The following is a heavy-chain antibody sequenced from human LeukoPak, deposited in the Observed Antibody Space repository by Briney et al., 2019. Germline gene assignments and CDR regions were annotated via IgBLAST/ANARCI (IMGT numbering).Heavy chain of an antibody. D-gene: IGHD6-13*01. V-gene: IGHV3-23*01. CDR1: GFTFISYG. Sequence: PGGTLRLSCAASGFTFISYGMSWVRQAPGKGLEWVSAISGSGGSTYYADSVKGRFTISRDNSKNTLYLQMNSLRAEDTAVYYCAKNRADSSSWHFDYWGQGTLVTVSS. J-gene: IGHJ4*02. CDR2: ISGSGGST. CDR3: AKNRADSSSWHFDY.